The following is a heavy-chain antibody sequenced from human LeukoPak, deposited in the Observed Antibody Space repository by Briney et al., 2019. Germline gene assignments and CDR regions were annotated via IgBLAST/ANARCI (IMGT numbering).Heavy chain of an antibody. J-gene: IGHJ4*02. V-gene: IGHV3-15*01. D-gene: IGHD3-16*01. Sequence: PGGSLRLSCAASGFNFSDVWMNWVRQAPGKGLEWIGRIKTKTDGRATEYAAPAKGRFTISRDDSKSTVYLHMNSLKTEDTALYYCVTRITSTGDYWGQGTLVTVSS. CDR1: GFNFSDVW. CDR3: VTRITSTGDY. CDR2: IKTKTDGRAT.